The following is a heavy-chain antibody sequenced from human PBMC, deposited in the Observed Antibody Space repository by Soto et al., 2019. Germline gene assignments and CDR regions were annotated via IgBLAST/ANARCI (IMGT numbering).Heavy chain of an antibody. D-gene: IGHD6-19*01. J-gene: IGHJ4*02. CDR3: TTPAAYSSGWYGVDY. Sequence: GGSLRLSCAASGFTFSNAWMSWVRQAPGKGLEWVGRIKSKTDGGTTDYAAPVKGRFTISRDDSKNTLYLQMNSLKTEDTAVYYCTTPAAYSSGWYGVDYWGQGTLVTVSS. CDR1: GFTFSNAW. V-gene: IGHV3-15*01. CDR2: IKSKTDGGTT.